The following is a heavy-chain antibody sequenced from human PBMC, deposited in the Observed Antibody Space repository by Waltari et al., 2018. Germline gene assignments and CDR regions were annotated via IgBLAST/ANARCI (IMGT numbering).Heavy chain of an antibody. J-gene: IGHJ4*02. CDR2: IKSKIDGGTT. Sequence: GLEWVGRIKSKIDGGTTDYAAPVKGRFSISRDDSKNTLFLQMNSLKTEDTAVYYCTIQRFYYGSSDHYYGSGYWGQGTLVTVSS. D-gene: IGHD3-22*01. CDR3: TIQRFYYGSSDHYYGSGY. V-gene: IGHV3-15*01.